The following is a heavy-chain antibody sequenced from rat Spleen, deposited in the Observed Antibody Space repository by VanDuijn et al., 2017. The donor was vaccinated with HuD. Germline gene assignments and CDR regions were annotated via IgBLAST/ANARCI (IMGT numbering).Heavy chain of an antibody. J-gene: IGHJ3*01. CDR3: ARPLDHYFDVYWFAY. V-gene: IGHV5-29*01. CDR1: GFTFSDYY. D-gene: IGHD1-12*01. Sequence: EVQLVESDGGLVQPGRSLKLSCAASGFTFSDYYMAWVRQAPTKGLEWVATISYDGSSTYYRDSVKGRFTISRDNAKSTLYLQMDSLRSEDTATYYCARPLDHYFDVYWFAYWGQGTLVTVSS. CDR2: ISYDGSST.